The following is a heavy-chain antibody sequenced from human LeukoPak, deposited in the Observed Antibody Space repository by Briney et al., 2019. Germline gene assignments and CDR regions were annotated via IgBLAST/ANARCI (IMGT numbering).Heavy chain of an antibody. D-gene: IGHD6-19*01. CDR2: IYYSGST. CDR1: GGSISSSSYY. V-gene: IGHV4-39*07. CDR3: ARDHGWPHWYFDL. Sequence: PSETLSLTCTVSGGSISSSSYYWGWIRQPPGKGLEWIGSIYYSGSTYYNPSLKSRVTISVDTSKNQFSLKLGSVTAADTAVYYCARDHGWPHWYFDLWGRGTLVTVSS. J-gene: IGHJ2*01.